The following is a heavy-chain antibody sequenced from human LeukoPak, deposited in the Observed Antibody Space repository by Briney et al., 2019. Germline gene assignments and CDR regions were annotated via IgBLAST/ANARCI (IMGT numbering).Heavy chain of an antibody. J-gene: IGHJ6*03. CDR3: ARGDCGGDCYSGYYYMDV. CDR2: IYYSGST. CDR1: GGSISSYY. V-gene: IGHV4-59*12. Sequence: SSETLSLTCTVSGGSISSYYWSWIRQPPGKGLEWIGYIYYSGSTNYNPSLKSRVTISVDTSKNQFSLKLSSVTAADTAVYYCARGDCGGDCYSGYYYMDVWGKGTTVTVSS. D-gene: IGHD2-21*02.